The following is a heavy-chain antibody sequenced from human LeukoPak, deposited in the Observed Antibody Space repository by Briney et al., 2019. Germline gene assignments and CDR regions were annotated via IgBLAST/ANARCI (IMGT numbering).Heavy chain of an antibody. CDR1: GGSFSGYY. D-gene: IGHD5-18*01. Sequence: PSETLSLTCAVYGGSFSGYYWSWIRQPPGKGLEWIGEINHSGSTNYNPSLKSRVTISEDTSKNQFSLKLSSVTAADTAVYYCARDRAAMTYWGQGTLVTVSS. J-gene: IGHJ4*02. V-gene: IGHV4-34*01. CDR2: INHSGST. CDR3: ARDRAAMTY.